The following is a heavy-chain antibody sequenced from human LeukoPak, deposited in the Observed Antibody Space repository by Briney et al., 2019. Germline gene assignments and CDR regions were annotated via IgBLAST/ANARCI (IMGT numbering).Heavy chain of an antibody. J-gene: IGHJ4*02. CDR1: GYSISSGYY. V-gene: IGHV4-61*01. D-gene: IGHD6-13*01. CDR2: IYYSGST. Sequence: SSETLSLTCTVSGYSISSGYYWSWIRQPPGKGLEWIGYIYYSGSTNYNPSLKSRVTISVDTSKNQFSLKLSSVTAADTAVYYCAREARYSSSWYGLFDYWGQGTLVTVSS. CDR3: AREARYSSSWYGLFDY.